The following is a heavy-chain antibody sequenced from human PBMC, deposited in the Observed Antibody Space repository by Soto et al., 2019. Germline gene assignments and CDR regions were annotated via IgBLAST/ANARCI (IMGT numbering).Heavy chain of an antibody. CDR1: GGSFSGYY. CDR2: INHSGST. V-gene: IGHV4-34*01. CDR3: ARSAKQPGFDY. J-gene: IGHJ4*02. D-gene: IGHD6-25*01. Sequence: SETLSLTCAVYGGSFSGYYWSWIRQPPGKGLEWIGEINHSGSTNYNPSLKSRVTISVDTSKNQFSLKLSSVTAADTAVYYCARSAKQPGFDYWGQGTLVTVSS.